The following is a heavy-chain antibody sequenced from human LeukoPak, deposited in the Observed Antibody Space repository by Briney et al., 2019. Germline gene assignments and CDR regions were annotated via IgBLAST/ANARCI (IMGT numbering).Heavy chain of an antibody. J-gene: IGHJ4*02. CDR1: GGSISSSSYY. CDR2: IYYSGST. V-gene: IGHV4-39*01. Sequence: PSETLSLTCTVSGGSISSSSYYWGWIRQPPGKGLEWIGSIYYSGSTYYNPSLKSRVTISVDTSKNQFSLKLSSVTAADTAVYYCARKSALIAASPYFDYWGPGTLVPASS. CDR3: ARKSALIAASPYFDY. D-gene: IGHD5-12*01.